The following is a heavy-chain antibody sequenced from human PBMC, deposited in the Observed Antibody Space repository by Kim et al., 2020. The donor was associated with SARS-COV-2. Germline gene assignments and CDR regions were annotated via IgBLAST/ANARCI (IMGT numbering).Heavy chain of an antibody. Sequence: SPAFQGQVPISADRSISTAYLQWSSLKASDTAMYYCARHHIPLATSYFDYWGQGTLVTVSS. J-gene: IGHJ4*02. V-gene: IGHV5-51*01. CDR3: ARHHIPLATSYFDY. D-gene: IGHD5-12*01.